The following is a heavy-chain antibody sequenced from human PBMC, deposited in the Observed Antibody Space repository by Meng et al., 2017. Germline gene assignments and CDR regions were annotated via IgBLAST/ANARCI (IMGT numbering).Heavy chain of an antibody. CDR2: MNPNSGNT. Sequence: ASVKVSCKASGYTFTSYGISWVRQAPGQGLEWMGWMNPNSGNTGYAQKFQGRVTITRNTSISTAYMELSSLRSEDTAVYYCARSELVGATTWFDPWGQGTLVTVSS. CDR1: GYTFTSYG. D-gene: IGHD1-26*01. J-gene: IGHJ5*02. CDR3: ARSELVGATTWFDP. V-gene: IGHV1-8*03.